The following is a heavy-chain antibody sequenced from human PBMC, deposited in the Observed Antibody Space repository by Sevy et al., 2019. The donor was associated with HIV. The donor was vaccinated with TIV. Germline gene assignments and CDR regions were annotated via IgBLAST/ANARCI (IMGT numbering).Heavy chain of an antibody. J-gene: IGHJ4*02. CDR3: AKLGDVSGWSAVDY. CDR2: IRGSGDIT. CDR1: GFTFSSYA. Sequence: GGSLRLSCAASGFTFSSYAMSWVRQAPGKGLEWVSSIRGSGDITYFAESVRGRFTISRDNSKNTLYLQMSSLTAEDTAVYYCAKLGDVSGWSAVDYWGQGTLVTVSS. V-gene: IGHV3-23*01. D-gene: IGHD6-19*01.